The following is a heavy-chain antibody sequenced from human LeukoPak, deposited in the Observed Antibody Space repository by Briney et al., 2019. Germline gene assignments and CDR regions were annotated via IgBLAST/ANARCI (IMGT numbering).Heavy chain of an antibody. Sequence: GASVKVSCKASGFTFTSSAVQWVRQARGQRLEWIGWIVVGSGNTNYAQKFQERVTITRDMSTSTAYMVLSSLRSEDTAVYYCAAAPYYDFWSGSQVNFDYWGQGTLVTVSS. CDR2: IVVGSGNT. J-gene: IGHJ4*02. CDR1: GFTFTSSA. CDR3: AAAPYYDFWSGSQVNFDY. V-gene: IGHV1-58*01. D-gene: IGHD3-3*01.